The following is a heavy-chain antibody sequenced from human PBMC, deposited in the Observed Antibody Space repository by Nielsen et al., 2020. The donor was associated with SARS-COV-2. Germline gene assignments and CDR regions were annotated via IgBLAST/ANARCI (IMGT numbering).Heavy chain of an antibody. D-gene: IGHD2-15*01. CDR2: IYPGDSDT. V-gene: IGHV5-51*01. J-gene: IGHJ4*02. Sequence: GGSLRLSCKGSGYSFTTYWIGWVRQMPGKGLEWLGNIYPGDSDTRNNPSFHGQVTISVDKSINTAYLQWSTLKASDSAMYYYATWGGSDWFVYWGQGTLVTVSS. CDR3: ATWGGSDWFVY. CDR1: GYSFTTYW.